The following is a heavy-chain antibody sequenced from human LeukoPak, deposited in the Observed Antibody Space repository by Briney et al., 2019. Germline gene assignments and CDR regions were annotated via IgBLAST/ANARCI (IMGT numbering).Heavy chain of an antibody. V-gene: IGHV3-7*03. D-gene: IGHD3-22*01. CDR3: AKAPSYSSGSFPHYFDY. Sequence: GGSLRLSCAASGFTFSNHWMNWLRQAPGKGLEWVANIKGDGSETFYVDSVKGRFTISRDNAKNSLYLQMNSLGAEDTALYYCAKAPSYSSGSFPHYFDYWGQGTLVTVSS. J-gene: IGHJ4*02. CDR2: IKGDGSET. CDR1: GFTFSNHW.